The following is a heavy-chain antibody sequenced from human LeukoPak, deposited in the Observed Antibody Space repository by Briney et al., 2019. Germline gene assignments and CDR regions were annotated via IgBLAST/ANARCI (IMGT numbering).Heavy chain of an antibody. D-gene: IGHD4-11*01. Sequence: GGSLRLSCLASGFRFENFAMHWVRQAPGKGLEWVAVISFDASRSGSADSVQGRFTISRDNSKNTLYLQMDSLRAEDTAVYYCARGGYSTLRTVWGQGTLVTVSS. V-gene: IGHV3-30*04. CDR3: ARGGYSTLRTV. J-gene: IGHJ4*02. CDR2: ISFDASRS. CDR1: GFRFENFA.